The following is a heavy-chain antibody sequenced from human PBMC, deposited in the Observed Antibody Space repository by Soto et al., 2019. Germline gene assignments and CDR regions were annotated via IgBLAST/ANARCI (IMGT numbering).Heavy chain of an antibody. CDR2: TYYNGNA. V-gene: IGHV4-39*01. CDR1: GGSIDRSNYY. D-gene: IGHD3-10*01. Sequence: SETLSLTCNVSGGSIDRSNYYWDWLRQPPGKGLEWIGTTYYNGNAYYNPSLKSRVSMSVDTSKNQFSLKLVSVTAADTAVYYCARHFVAVVIKGWGYWGQGTQVTVS. J-gene: IGHJ4*02. CDR3: ARHFVAVVIKGWGY.